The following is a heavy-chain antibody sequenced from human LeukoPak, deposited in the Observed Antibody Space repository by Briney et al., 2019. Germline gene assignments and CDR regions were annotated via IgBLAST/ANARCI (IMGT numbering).Heavy chain of an antibody. D-gene: IGHD3-9*01. Sequence: SGGSLRLSCAASGFTFSDHYMDWVRQGPGKGLEWVSIIYSGGSTYYADSVKGRFTISRDNSKNTLYLQMNSLRAEDTAVYYCARVDGAFDIWGQGTMVTVSS. V-gene: IGHV3-66*01. CDR3: ARVDGAFDI. CDR2: IYSGGST. CDR1: GFTFSDHY. J-gene: IGHJ3*02.